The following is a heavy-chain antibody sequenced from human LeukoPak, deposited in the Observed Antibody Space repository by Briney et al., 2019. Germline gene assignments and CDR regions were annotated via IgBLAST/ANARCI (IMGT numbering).Heavy chain of an antibody. J-gene: IGHJ5*02. D-gene: IGHD3-3*01. CDR1: GGSISSGGYY. CDR3: ARRGIKLIFGVVINTNWFDP. Sequence: PSQTLSLTCTVSGGSISSGGYYWSWIRQHPGKGLEWIGYIYYSGSTYYNPSPKSRVTISVDTSKNQFSLKLSSVTAADTAVYYCARRGIKLIFGVVINTNWFDPWGQGTLVTVSS. CDR2: IYYSGST. V-gene: IGHV4-31*03.